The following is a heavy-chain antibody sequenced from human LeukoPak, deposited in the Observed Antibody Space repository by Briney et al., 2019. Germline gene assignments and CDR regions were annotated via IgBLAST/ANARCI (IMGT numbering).Heavy chain of an antibody. V-gene: IGHV4-59*12. CDR3: ARGEYSSSHFDY. CDR1: GGSISSYY. Sequence: SDTLSLTCTVSGGSISSYYWSWIRQPPGKGLEWIGYIYYSGSTNYNPSLKSRVTISVDTSKNQFSLKLSSVTAADTAVYYCARGEYSSSHFDYWGQGTLVTVSS. J-gene: IGHJ4*02. D-gene: IGHD6-6*01. CDR2: IYYSGST.